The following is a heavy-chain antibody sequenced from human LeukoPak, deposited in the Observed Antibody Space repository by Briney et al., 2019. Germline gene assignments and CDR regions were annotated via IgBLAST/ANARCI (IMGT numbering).Heavy chain of an antibody. Sequence: GASVKVSCKASGYTFSNYGISWVRQAPGQGLEWMGWNSPYNGKTNYAQKLQGRVTMTTDTSTSTAYMELRSLRSDDTAMYYCARGLLTFGGVIGGPQALEYFQHWGQGTLVTVSS. CDR2: NSPYNGKT. CDR3: ARGLLTFGGVIGGPQALEYFQH. D-gene: IGHD3-16*02. V-gene: IGHV1-18*01. CDR1: GYTFSNYG. J-gene: IGHJ1*01.